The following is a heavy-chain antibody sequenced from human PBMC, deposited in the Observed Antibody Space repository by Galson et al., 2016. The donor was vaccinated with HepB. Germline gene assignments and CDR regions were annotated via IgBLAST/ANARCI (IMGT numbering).Heavy chain of an antibody. CDR2: ISGDGAP. CDR3: ARDRGFYSSTWD. J-gene: IGHJ4*02. D-gene: IGHD2-2*01. Sequence: SLRLSCAASGFTFSSYDMSWVRQAPGKGLEWASSISGDGAPYYVDSMKGRFTISRDNSKDTLYLQMISLRAEDTAVYYCARDRGFYSSTWDWGQGTLVTVSS. CDR1: GFTFSSYD. V-gene: IGHV3-23*01.